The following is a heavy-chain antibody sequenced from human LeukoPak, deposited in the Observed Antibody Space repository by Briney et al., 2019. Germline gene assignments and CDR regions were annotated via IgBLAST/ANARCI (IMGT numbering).Heavy chain of an antibody. CDR2: LNHGGRT. Sequence: PSETLSLTCAVYGGSCSDFYWGWLPHRQGQEREWIGELNHGGRTNYNTSLKSRVTISVDTSKNQFSLKLSSLTAADTAVYYCARGPKRITIFGVVIHNWFDPWGQGTLVTVSS. CDR1: GGSCSDFY. D-gene: IGHD3-3*01. V-gene: IGHV4-34*01. CDR3: ARGPKRITIFGVVIHNWFDP. J-gene: IGHJ5*02.